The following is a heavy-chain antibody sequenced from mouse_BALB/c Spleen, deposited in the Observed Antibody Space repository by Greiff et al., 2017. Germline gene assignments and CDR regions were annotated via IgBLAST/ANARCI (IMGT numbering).Heavy chain of an antibody. V-gene: IGHV1S81*02. J-gene: IGHJ4*01. D-gene: IGHD1-1*01. CDR1: GYTFTSYW. Sequence: QVQLKQPGAELVKPGASVKLSCKASGYTFTSYWMHWVKQRPGQGLEWIGEINPSNGRTNYNEKFKSKATLTVDKSSSTAYMQLSSLTSEDSAVYYCARGTTGSYAMDYWGQGTSVTVSS. CDR2: INPSNGRT. CDR3: ARGTTGSYAMDY.